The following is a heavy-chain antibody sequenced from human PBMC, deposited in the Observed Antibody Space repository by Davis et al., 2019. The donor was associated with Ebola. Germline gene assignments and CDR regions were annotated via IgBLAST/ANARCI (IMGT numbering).Heavy chain of an antibody. CDR1: GFTFSTYS. V-gene: IGHV3-48*02. D-gene: IGHD3-10*01. J-gene: IGHJ6*02. CDR3: ARDVLVRGVQYYGMDV. CDR2: ISSSISTI. Sequence: GESLKISCAASGFTFSTYSMNWVRQAPGKGLEWVSYISSSISTIYYADSVKGRFTISRDNAKNSLYLQMNSLSDEDTAVYYCARDVLVRGVQYYGMDVWGQGTTVTVSS.